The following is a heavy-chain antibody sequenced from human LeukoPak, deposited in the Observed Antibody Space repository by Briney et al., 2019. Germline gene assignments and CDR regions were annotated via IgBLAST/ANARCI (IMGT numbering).Heavy chain of an antibody. CDR3: ARGPMYSGSYYESSWFDP. V-gene: IGHV4-61*02. J-gene: IGHJ5*02. CDR1: GYSISSGYY. D-gene: IGHD1-26*01. Sequence: KPSETLSLTCTVSGYSISSGYYWSWIRQPAGKGLEWIGRIYTSGSTNYNPSLKSRVTISVDTSKNQFSLKLSSVTAADTAVYYCARGPMYSGSYYESSWFDPWGQGTLVTVSS. CDR2: IYTSGST.